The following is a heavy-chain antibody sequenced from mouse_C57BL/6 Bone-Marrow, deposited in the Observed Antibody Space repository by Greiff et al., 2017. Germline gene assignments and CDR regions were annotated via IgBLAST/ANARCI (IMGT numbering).Heavy chain of an antibody. Sequence: QVQLQQPGAELVMPGASVKLSCKASGYTFTSYWMHWVKQRPGQGLEWIGEIDPSDSYTNYNQKFKGKSTFSVDKSSSKAYMQISSLTSEDSAVYYGARTAYAINYDAMDYWGQGTSVTDSS. J-gene: IGHJ4*01. CDR2: IDPSDSYT. CDR3: ARTAYAINYDAMDY. D-gene: IGHD1-1*01. CDR1: GYTFTSYW. V-gene: IGHV1-69*01.